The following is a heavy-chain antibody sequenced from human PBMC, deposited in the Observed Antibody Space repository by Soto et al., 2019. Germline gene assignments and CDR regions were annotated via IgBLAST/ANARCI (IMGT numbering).Heavy chain of an antibody. CDR3: VRRHVSATGIDWFDP. J-gene: IGHJ5*02. CDR2: IXAXXXDX. D-gene: IGHD6-13*01. CDR1: GYTITSYG. Sequence: ASVKRSRKASGYTITSYGIHGVRQAPGQRLEWMGXIXAXXXDXKXSXKXXXXVTITRDTSASTAYMELSSLRSEDTAVYYCVRRHVSATGIDWFDPWGQGTLVTVSS. V-gene: IGHV1-3*01.